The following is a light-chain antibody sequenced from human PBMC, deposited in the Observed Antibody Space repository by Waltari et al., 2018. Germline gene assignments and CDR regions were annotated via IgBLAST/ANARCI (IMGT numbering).Light chain of an antibody. J-gene: IGKJ2*01. CDR2: WAS. Sequence: DIMMTQSPDSLAVSLGERATINCKSSQSILFTSNNKNYLAWYQQRPGQPPKLLIYWASTRESGVPDRFSGGGSGTDFTLTNSSLQTEDVAVFYCQQYYSTPFTFGQGTKLEI. V-gene: IGKV4-1*01. CDR1: QSILFTSNNKNY. CDR3: QQYYSTPFT.